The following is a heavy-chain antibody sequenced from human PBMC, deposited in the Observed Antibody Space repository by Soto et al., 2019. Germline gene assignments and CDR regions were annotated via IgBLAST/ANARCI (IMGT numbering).Heavy chain of an antibody. J-gene: IGHJ5*02. CDR3: ARPGSGWIYNWFDP. Sequence: SETLSLTCTVSGGSISSGGYYWSWVRQHPGKGLEWIGYIYYSGSTYYNPSLKSRVTISVDTSKNQFSLKLSSVTAADTVVYYCARPGSGWIYNWFDPWGQGTLVTVSS. CDR1: GGSISSGGYY. D-gene: IGHD6-19*01. V-gene: IGHV4-31*03. CDR2: IYYSGST.